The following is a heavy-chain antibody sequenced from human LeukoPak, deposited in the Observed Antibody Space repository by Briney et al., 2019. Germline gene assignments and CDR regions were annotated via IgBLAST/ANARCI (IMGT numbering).Heavy chain of an antibody. CDR1: GGSISSYY. Sequence: SETLSLTCTVSGGSISSYYWSWIRQPPGKGLEWIGYIYYSGSTNYNPSLKSRVTISTDTSKNQFSLKLSSVTAADTAVYYCALRRPFGAFDIWGQGTMVTVSS. CDR3: ALRRPFGAFDI. V-gene: IGHV4-59*08. J-gene: IGHJ3*02. CDR2: IYYSGST. D-gene: IGHD3-16*01.